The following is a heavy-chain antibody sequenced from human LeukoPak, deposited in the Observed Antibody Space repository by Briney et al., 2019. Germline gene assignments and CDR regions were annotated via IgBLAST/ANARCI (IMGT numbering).Heavy chain of an antibody. Sequence: SETLTLTCAVYGGSFSGYYWSWIRQPPGKGLEWIGEIYHSGSTNYNPSLKSRVTILVDKSKNQFSLKLSSVTAADTAVYYCARGNWNDYFDYWGQGTLVTVSS. CDR2: IYHSGST. D-gene: IGHD1-20*01. J-gene: IGHJ4*02. V-gene: IGHV4-34*01. CDR1: GGSFSGYY. CDR3: ARGNWNDYFDY.